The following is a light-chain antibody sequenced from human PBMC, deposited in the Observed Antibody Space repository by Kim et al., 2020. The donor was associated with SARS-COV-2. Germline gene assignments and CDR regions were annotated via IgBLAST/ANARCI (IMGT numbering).Light chain of an antibody. CDR1: RSDVGGYNF. V-gene: IGLV2-14*03. J-gene: IGLJ3*02. Sequence: QSALTQPASVSGSPGQSITISCTGTRSDVGGYNFVSWYQQHPGKAPKLLIYVVTKRPSGVSDRFSGSKSDNTASLSISGLQPDDEAHYYCSSFTSNATWVFGGGTQLTV. CDR3: SSFTSNATWV. CDR2: VVT.